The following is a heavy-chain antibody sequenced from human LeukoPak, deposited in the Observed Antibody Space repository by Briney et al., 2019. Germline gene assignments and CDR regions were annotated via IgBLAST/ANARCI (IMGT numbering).Heavy chain of an antibody. CDR1: GFTFSSYG. CDR3: AREVAPLYFHYGMDV. D-gene: IGHD2-21*01. Sequence: GGSLRLSCAASGFTFSSYGMHWVRQAPGKGLEWVAVIWYDGSNKYYADSVKGRFTISRGGSKTTVYLLMNSLRAEDTAVYYCAREVAPLYFHYGMDVWGEGTTVTVSS. CDR2: IWYDGSNK. V-gene: IGHV3-33*01. J-gene: IGHJ6*01.